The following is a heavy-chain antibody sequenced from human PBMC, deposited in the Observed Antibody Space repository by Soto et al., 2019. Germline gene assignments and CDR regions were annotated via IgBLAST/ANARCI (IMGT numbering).Heavy chain of an antibody. V-gene: IGHV4-34*01. Sequence: SVTLSLTCAVYGGSFSGYYWSWIRQPPGKGLEWIGEINHSGSTNYNPSLKSRVTISVDTSKNQFSLKLSSVTAADTAVYYCARAAKYCSSTSCYFFPPRERGGYDRYYYYYMDVWGKGTTVTVSS. CDR2: INHSGST. CDR1: GGSFSGYY. J-gene: IGHJ6*03. CDR3: ARAAKYCSSTSCYFFPPRERGGYDRYYYYYMDV. D-gene: IGHD2-2*01.